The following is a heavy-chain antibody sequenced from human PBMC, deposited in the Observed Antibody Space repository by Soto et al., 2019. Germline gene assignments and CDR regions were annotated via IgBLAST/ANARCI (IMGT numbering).Heavy chain of an antibody. CDR2: ITSDGSTT. J-gene: IGHJ4*02. Sequence: EVQLLESGGGLVQPGGSLRLSCVVSGFTFSNYAMSWVRKTPGKGLEWVSGITSDGSTTWYADFVEGRFTISRDHSKNTVYLPLNSPRGEGAAVYFCAKGGSSGWPGGEDFWGQGNMVTVSS. CDR3: AKGGSSGWPGGEDF. CDR1: GFTFSNYA. D-gene: IGHD6-19*01. V-gene: IGHV3-23*01.